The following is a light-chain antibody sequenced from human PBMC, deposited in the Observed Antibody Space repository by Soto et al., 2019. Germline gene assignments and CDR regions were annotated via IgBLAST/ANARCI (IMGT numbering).Light chain of an antibody. CDR3: QQYDESPLT. CDR1: QSVISN. V-gene: IGKV3D-15*01. CDR2: GAS. J-gene: IGKJ4*01. Sequence: EMVMTQSPVTLSVSPGESATLSCRASQSVISNLAWYQQKPGQAPRLLIYGASNRATGIPGRFSGSGSGTDFTLTISRLEPEDFAVYYCQQYDESPLTFGGGTKVDIK.